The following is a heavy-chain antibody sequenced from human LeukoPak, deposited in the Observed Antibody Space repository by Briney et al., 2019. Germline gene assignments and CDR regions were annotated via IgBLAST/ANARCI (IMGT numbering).Heavy chain of an antibody. D-gene: IGHD6-19*01. Sequence: GVPLRLSCAASGFTFSTYWMGWVRQAPGKGLEWLGNIKEDGSEKYCVDFVKGRLTISRDNAKNSLSLQMNSLRVEDTAVYYCARDRGWLTSDYWGQGTLVTVSS. CDR3: ARDRGWLTSDY. V-gene: IGHV3-7*03. CDR2: IKEDGSEK. J-gene: IGHJ4*02. CDR1: GFTFSTYW.